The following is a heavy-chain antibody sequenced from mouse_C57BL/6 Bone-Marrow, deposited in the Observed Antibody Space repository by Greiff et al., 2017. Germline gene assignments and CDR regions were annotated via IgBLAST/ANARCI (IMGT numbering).Heavy chain of an antibody. J-gene: IGHJ3*01. CDR3: ESPPSNWAFAY. CDR2: IYPRSGNT. Sequence: VQLQQSGAGLARPGASVTLSCTASGYTFTSYGISWVHQRTGPGLEWIGEIYPRSGNTYYNEMFKGQATLTADKSSSTAYMELRSLTAEDSAVYFGESPPSNWAFAYWGQGTLVTVSA. V-gene: IGHV1-81*01. CDR1: GYTFTSYG. D-gene: IGHD4-1*01.